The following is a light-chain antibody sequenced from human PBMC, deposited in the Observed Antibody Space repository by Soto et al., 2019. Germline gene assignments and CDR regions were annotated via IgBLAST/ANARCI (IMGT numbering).Light chain of an antibody. V-gene: IGKV3-20*01. CDR2: GAS. CDR3: QQHGSSPQT. CDR1: QSVSSY. Sequence: EIVLTQSPATLCLSPGERATLSCRASQSVSSYLARYQQKAGQAPRLLIYGASSRATGIPDRFSGSGSGTDFTLTISRLEPEDFAVYYCQQHGSSPQTFGQGTKVDI. J-gene: IGKJ1*01.